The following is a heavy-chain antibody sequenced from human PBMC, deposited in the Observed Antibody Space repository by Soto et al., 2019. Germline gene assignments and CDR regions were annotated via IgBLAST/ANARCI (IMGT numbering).Heavy chain of an antibody. CDR1: GFTFDDYA. V-gene: IGHV3-9*01. CDR2: SSWNSGSI. CDR3: AKRDGKQGGAFDI. J-gene: IGHJ3*02. Sequence: EVQLVESGGGLVQPGRSLRLSCAASGFTFDDYAMHWVRQAPGKGLEWVSGSSWNSGSIGYADSVKGRFTISRDNAKNSLYLQMNSLRAEDTALYYCAKRDGKQGGAFDIWGQGTMVTVSS.